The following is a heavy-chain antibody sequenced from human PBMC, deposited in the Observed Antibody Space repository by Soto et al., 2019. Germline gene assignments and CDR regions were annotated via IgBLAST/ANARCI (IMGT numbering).Heavy chain of an antibody. Sequence: GGSLRLSCAASGFTFSNYVMTWVRQAPGKGLEWVSGISGSGLSTYYADSVKGRFTISRDNFKNTLYLQMNSLRADDTAVYYCARVGRAVVDNDYWGQGTLVTVSS. CDR2: ISGSGLST. V-gene: IGHV3-23*01. J-gene: IGHJ4*02. D-gene: IGHD6-19*01. CDR3: ARVGRAVVDNDY. CDR1: GFTFSNYV.